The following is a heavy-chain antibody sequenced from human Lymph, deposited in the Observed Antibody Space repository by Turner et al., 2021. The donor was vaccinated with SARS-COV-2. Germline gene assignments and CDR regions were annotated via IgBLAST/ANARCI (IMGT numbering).Heavy chain of an antibody. J-gene: IGHJ6*02. CDR1: GFTFSSYG. CDR3: ARGSAGGDV. D-gene: IGHD6-13*01. V-gene: IGHV3-33*01. CDR2: IWYDGSNK. Sequence: QVQLVDPGGGVFQLGRSLRLSCAASGFTFSSYGMHWVRQAPGKGLEWVAFIWYDGSNKYYADSVKGRFTISRENSKNTLYLQMNSLRAEDTAVYYCARGSAGGDVWGQGTTVTVSS.